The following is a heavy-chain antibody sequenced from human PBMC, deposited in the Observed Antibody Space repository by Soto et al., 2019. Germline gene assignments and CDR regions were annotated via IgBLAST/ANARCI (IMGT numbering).Heavy chain of an antibody. V-gene: IGHV4-34*01. Sequence: PSETLSLTCAVYGGSFSGYYWIWIRQPPGKGLEWIGEINHSGSTNYNPSLKSRVTISVDTSKNQFSLKLSSVTAADTAVYYCARDWMVTLDHNWFDPWVQGTLVTVSS. CDR2: INHSGST. D-gene: IGHD5-18*01. J-gene: IGHJ5*02. CDR1: GGSFSGYY. CDR3: ARDWMVTLDHNWFDP.